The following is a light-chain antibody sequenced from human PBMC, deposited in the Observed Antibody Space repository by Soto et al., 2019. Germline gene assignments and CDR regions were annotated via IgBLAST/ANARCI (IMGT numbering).Light chain of an antibody. CDR3: QQYDSTPIT. V-gene: IGKV4-1*01. CDR2: WAS. J-gene: IGKJ5*01. CDR1: QSVLTSSNNKNF. Sequence: DIVMTQSPDSLAVSLGERATINCKSIQSVLTSSNNKNFLAWYQQKPGQPPKLLIYWASTRESGVPDRFSGSGSGTDFTLTISSLQAEDVAVYYCQQYDSTPITFGQGTRLEIK.